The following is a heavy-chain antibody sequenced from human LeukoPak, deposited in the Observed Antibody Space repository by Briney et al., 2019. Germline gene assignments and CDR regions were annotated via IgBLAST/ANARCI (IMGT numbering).Heavy chain of an antibody. V-gene: IGHV4-34*01. CDR3: AREARLRGFFDDAFDI. D-gene: IGHD5-12*01. Sequence: SETLSLTCAVYGGSFSGYYWSWIRQPPGKGLEWIGEINHSGSTNYNPSLKSRVTISVDTSKNQFSLKLSSVTAADTAVYYCAREARLRGFFDDAFDIWGQGTMVTVSS. CDR2: INHSGST. CDR1: GGSFSGYY. J-gene: IGHJ3*02.